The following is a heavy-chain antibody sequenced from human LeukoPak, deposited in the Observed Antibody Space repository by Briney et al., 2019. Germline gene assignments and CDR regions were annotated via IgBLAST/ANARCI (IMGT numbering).Heavy chain of an antibody. CDR1: GYTFTSYD. CDR2: MNPNSGNT. Sequence: GASVKVSCKASGYTFTSYDINWVRQATGQGLEWVGWMNPNSGNTGYAQKFQGRVTMTRNTSISTAYMELSSLRSEDTAVYYCARGRLYCSGGSCYGGFDPWGQGTLVTVSS. D-gene: IGHD2-15*01. J-gene: IGHJ5*02. CDR3: ARGRLYCSGGSCYGGFDP. V-gene: IGHV1-8*01.